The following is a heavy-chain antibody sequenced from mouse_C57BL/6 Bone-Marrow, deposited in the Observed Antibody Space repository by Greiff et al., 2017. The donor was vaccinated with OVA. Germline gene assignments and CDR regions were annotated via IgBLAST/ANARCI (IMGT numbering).Heavy chain of an antibody. CDR2: IYPGSGST. Sequence: QVQLQQPGAELVKPGASVKMSCKASGYTFTSYWITWVKQRPGQGLEWIGDIYPGSGSTNYNEKFKSKATLTVDTSSSTAYMQLSSLTSEDSAVYYCARGSITTVAPYWYFDVWGTGTTVTVSS. D-gene: IGHD1-1*01. J-gene: IGHJ1*03. CDR1: GYTFTSYW. CDR3: ARGSITTVAPYWYFDV. V-gene: IGHV1-55*01.